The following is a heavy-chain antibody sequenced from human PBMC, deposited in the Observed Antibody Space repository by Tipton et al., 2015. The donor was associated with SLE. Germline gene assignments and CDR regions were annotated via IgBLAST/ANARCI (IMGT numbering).Heavy chain of an antibody. D-gene: IGHD1-26*01. Sequence: TLSLTCTVSGGSISSSSYYWGWIRQPPGKGLEWIGSIYYSGSTYYNPSLKSRVTISVDTSKNQFSLKLSSVTAADTAVYYCARERRIVGAKDWFDPWGQGTLVTVSS. CDR1: GGSISSSSYY. J-gene: IGHJ5*02. CDR2: IYYSGST. V-gene: IGHV4-39*07. CDR3: ARERRIVGAKDWFDP.